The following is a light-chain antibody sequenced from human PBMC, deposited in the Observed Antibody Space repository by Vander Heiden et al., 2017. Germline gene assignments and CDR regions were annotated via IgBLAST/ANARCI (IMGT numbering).Light chain of an antibody. J-gene: IGLJ2*01. CDR2: QDT. CDR1: KLGDKY. V-gene: IGLV3-1*01. Sequence: SNELPPPPSVSLSPGQTATITCSGDKLGDKYACWYQQKPGQSPLLVIYQDTKRPSGIPERFSGSNSGNTATLTISGTQPMDEADYYCQAGDSTIVFGGGTRLTVL. CDR3: QAGDSTIV.